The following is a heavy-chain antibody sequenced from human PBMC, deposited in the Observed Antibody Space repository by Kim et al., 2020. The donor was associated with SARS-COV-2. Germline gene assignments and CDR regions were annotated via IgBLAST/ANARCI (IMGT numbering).Heavy chain of an antibody. D-gene: IGHD1-20*01. CDR3: ARGGISGTSGSHH. Sequence: GGSLRLSCAASGFTVSSNYMIWVRQAPGKGLEWVSVMYTGGNTNYAESVKGRFTISRDNSKNTMYLQMNSLRAGDTAVYYCARGGISGTSGSHHWGQGTLVTVSS. CDR2: MYTGGNT. J-gene: IGHJ5*02. CDR1: GFTVSSNY. V-gene: IGHV3-53*01.